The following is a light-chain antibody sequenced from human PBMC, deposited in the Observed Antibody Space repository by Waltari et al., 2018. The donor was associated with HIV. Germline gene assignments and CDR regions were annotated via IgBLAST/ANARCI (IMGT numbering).Light chain of an antibody. Sequence: QSVLTQPTSVSGAPGQRVTISCTGSSSNLGAGYDVHWYQQLPGTAPKLLIYANINRPSGVPDRFSGSKSGSSASLAITGLQAEDEAHYYCQSFDSSLTTSGVIFGGGTKLTVL. J-gene: IGLJ2*01. CDR1: SSNLGAGYD. CDR2: ANI. V-gene: IGLV1-40*01. CDR3: QSFDSSLTTSGVI.